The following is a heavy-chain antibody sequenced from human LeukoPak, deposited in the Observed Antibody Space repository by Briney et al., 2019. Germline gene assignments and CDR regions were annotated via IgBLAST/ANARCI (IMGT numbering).Heavy chain of an antibody. CDR1: GFTFSSDA. CDR3: ANTDILTGYSDY. D-gene: IGHD3-9*01. J-gene: IGHJ4*02. V-gene: IGHV3-23*01. CDR2: ISGSGRRT. Sequence: GGSLRLSCAASGFTFSSDAMSWVRQAPGKGLEWGSVISGSGRRTYYADSVKGRFTISRDSSNNTLYLQMDSLRADDTAVYYCANTDILTGYSDYWGQGTLVTVSS.